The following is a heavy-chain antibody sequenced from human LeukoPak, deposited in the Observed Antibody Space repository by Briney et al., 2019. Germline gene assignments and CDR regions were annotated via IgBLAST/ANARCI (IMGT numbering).Heavy chain of an antibody. CDR2: ISYDGSNK. D-gene: IGHD3-16*02. Sequence: PGGSLRLSCAASGFTFSSYAMHWVRQAPGKGLEWVAVISYDGSNKYYADSVKGRFTISRDNSKNTLYLQMNSLRAEDTAVYYCARDAAYYDYVWGSYRYTGPTQPGHLDPWGQGTLVTVSS. CDR1: GFTFSSYA. J-gene: IGHJ5*02. CDR3: ARDAAYYDYVWGSYRYTGPTQPGHLDP. V-gene: IGHV3-30-3*01.